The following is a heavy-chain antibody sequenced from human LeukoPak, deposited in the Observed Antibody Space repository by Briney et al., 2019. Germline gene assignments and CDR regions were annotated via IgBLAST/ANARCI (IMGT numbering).Heavy chain of an antibody. Sequence: ASVKVSCKASGYTFTSYAMHWVRQAPGQRLEWMGWISAGNGNTKYSQKFQGRVTITRDTSASTAYMELSSLRSEDTAVYYCARDVHYYDSSGFGPWGQGTLVTVSS. CDR3: ARDVHYYDSSGFGP. D-gene: IGHD3-22*01. J-gene: IGHJ5*02. CDR2: ISAGNGNT. V-gene: IGHV1-3*01. CDR1: GYTFTSYA.